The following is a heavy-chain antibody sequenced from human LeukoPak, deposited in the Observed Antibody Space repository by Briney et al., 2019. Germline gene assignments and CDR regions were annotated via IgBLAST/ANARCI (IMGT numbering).Heavy chain of an antibody. J-gene: IGHJ3*02. CDR1: GFTFSSYA. V-gene: IGHV3-23*01. CDR3: AKAPDYGDYVGAFDI. CDR2: ISGSGGST. D-gene: IGHD4-17*01. Sequence: GGSLRLSCAASGFTFSSYAMSWVRQAPGKGLEWVSAISGSGGSTYYADSVKGRFTISRDNSKNTLYLQMNSLRAEGTAVYYCAKAPDYGDYVGAFDIWGQGTMVTVSS.